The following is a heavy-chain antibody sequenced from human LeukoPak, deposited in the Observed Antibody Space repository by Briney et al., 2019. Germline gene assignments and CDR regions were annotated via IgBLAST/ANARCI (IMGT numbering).Heavy chain of an antibody. V-gene: IGHV4-61*02. CDR2: IYTSGST. Sequence: SQTLCLTCTVSGGSISIGSYYGSWIRQPAGKGLEWIGRIYTSGSTNYNPSLKSRVTISVDTSKNQFSLKLSSVTAADTAVYYCARGVGPYNWFDTWGQGTLVTVSS. CDR1: GGSISIGSYY. D-gene: IGHD2-15*01. J-gene: IGHJ5*02. CDR3: ARGVGPYNWFDT.